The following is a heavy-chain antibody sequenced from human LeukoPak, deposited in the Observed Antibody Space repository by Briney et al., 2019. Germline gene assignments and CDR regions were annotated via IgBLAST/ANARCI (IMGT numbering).Heavy chain of an antibody. CDR1: GYTFTSYG. J-gene: IGHJ4*02. Sequence: ASVNVSCKASGYTFTSYGISWVRQAPGQGLEWIGWISAYNGNTNYAQKLQGRVTMTTDTSTSTAYMELRSMRSADKAVYYCAREMVVTATGIFDYWGQGTLVTVSS. V-gene: IGHV1-18*01. D-gene: IGHD2-21*02. CDR2: ISAYNGNT. CDR3: AREMVVTATGIFDY.